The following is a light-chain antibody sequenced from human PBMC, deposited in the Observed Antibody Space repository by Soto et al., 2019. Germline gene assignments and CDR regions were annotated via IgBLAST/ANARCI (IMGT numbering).Light chain of an antibody. CDR2: DAS. CDR3: QQFNGFPLT. CDR1: QAIARP. J-gene: IGKJ4*01. Sequence: IRLTRSPSSRSASLGDRVTITCRAGQAIARPLAWYQQRPGKAPKLLLYDASNLEAGVPSRFSGSGSGTDFTLTITSLRPEDFATYYCQQFNGFPLTFGGGTKVQIK. V-gene: IGKV1-13*02.